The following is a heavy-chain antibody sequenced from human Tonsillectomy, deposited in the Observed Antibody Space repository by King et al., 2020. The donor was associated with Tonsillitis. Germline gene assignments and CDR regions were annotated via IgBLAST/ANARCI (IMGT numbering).Heavy chain of an antibody. CDR3: ARDLVVYYDSSGYFPGAFDI. D-gene: IGHD3-22*01. CDR1: GYSISGGYY. V-gene: IGHV4-38-2*02. CDR2: VFHHSGST. Sequence: QLQESGPGLVKPSETLSLTCTVSGYSISGGYYWGWIRQPPGKGLEWIGSVFHHSGSTYYNPSLKSRVTISMDRSKNQVSLKLSSGIAADTAVYYCARDLVVYYDSSGYFPGAFDIWGQGTMVTVSS. J-gene: IGHJ3*02.